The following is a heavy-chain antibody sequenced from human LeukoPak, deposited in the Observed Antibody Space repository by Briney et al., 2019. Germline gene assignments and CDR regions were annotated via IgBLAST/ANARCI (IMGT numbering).Heavy chain of an antibody. D-gene: IGHD3-22*01. V-gene: IGHV3-23*01. J-gene: IGHJ3*02. CDR3: AKDWSQEYYYDSSGYYGLLDI. CDR1: GFTFSSYA. Sequence: GGSLRLSCAASGFTFSSYAMSWVRQAPGKGLEWVSAISGSGGSTYYADSVKGRFTISRDNSKNTLYLQMNSLRAEDTAVYYCAKDWSQEYYYDSSGYYGLLDIWGQGTMVTVSS. CDR2: ISGSGGST.